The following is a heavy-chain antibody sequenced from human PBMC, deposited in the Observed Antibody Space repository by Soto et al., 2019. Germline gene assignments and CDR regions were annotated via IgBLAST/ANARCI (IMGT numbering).Heavy chain of an antibody. CDR1: GFTFSSYA. Sequence: QVQLVESGGGVVQPGRSLRLSCAASGFTFSSYAMHWVRQAPGKGLEWVAVISYDGSNKYYADSVKGRFTISRDNSKNTLYLQMNSLGAEDTAVYYCARDVCRGGSCYHYYGMDVWGQGTTVTVSS. CDR2: ISYDGSNK. D-gene: IGHD2-15*01. J-gene: IGHJ6*02. CDR3: ARDVCRGGSCYHYYGMDV. V-gene: IGHV3-30-3*01.